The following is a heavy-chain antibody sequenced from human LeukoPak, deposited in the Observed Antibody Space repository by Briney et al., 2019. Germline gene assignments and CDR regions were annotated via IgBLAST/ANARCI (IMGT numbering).Heavy chain of an antibody. CDR2: ISRGSGSI. D-gene: IGHD6-19*01. CDR1: GFTFSSYS. J-gene: IGHJ4*02. CDR3: ARGKYSNGWYYFDY. V-gene: IGHV3-21*01. Sequence: GGSLRLSCAASGFTFSSYSMNWVRQAAGKGLEWVSSISRGSGSIYYADSMKGRFTISRDNAKNSLYLQMNSLRVEDTAVYYCARGKYSNGWYYFDYWGQGPLVTVSS.